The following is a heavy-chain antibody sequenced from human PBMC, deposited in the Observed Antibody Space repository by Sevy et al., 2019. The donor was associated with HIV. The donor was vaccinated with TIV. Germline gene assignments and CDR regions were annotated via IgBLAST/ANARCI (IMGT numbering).Heavy chain of an antibody. V-gene: IGHV4-4*02. Sequence: SEILSLTCGVSGGSISSSNWWHWVRQPPGKGLERIGEIYRSGSTNYNPSLKSRVTISVDNSKNQFSLQLNSVTAADAGVYYCARGFDTPRGFDPWGQGTLVTVSS. CDR3: ARGFDTPRGFDP. CDR1: GGSISSSNW. CDR2: IYRSGST. J-gene: IGHJ5*02. D-gene: IGHD3-10*01.